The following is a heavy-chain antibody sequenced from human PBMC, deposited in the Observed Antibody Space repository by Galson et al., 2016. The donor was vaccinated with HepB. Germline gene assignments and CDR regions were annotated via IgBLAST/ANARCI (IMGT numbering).Heavy chain of an antibody. CDR1: GFTFATYS. J-gene: IGHJ4*02. D-gene: IGHD2-2*01. CDR2: IGANYDYI. CDR3: ARETVCSTTDCWGYFDS. Sequence: SLRLSCAASGFTFATYSMNWVRQAPGKGLERVSSIGANYDYIYYADSVEGRFTISRDNAENSLYLQMNSLRAEDTAVYYCARETVCSTTDCWGYFDSWGQGTLVTVSS. V-gene: IGHV3-21*01.